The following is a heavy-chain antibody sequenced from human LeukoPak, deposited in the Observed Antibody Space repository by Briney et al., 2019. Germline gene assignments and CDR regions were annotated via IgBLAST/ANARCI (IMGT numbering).Heavy chain of an antibody. D-gene: IGHD4-17*01. V-gene: IGHV4-61*05. CDR1: GGSISSSSYY. CDR3: ARGIESYGDYGY. J-gene: IGHJ4*02. Sequence: NPSETLSLTCTVSGGSISSSSYYWGWIRQPPGKGLEWIAYMYNSGSTNYNPSLKSRVTISIDTSKNQFSLKLSSLTAADTAIYYCARGIESYGDYGYWGQGILVTVSS. CDR2: MYNSGST.